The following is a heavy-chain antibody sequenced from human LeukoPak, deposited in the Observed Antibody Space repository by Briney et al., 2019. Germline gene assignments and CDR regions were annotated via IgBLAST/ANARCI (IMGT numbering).Heavy chain of an antibody. CDR1: GFTFDTFV. CDR2: ISGNGGST. J-gene: IGHJ5*02. CDR3: VNQISGCVS. V-gene: IGHV3-64D*06. Sequence: GGSLRLSCSASGFTFDTFVMHWVRQAPGKGLEYVSGISGNGGSTYNADFVKGRFTISRDNSKNTLFLQMTSLRAEDTAVYYCVNQISGCVSWRQGTLVTVSS. D-gene: IGHD6-19*01.